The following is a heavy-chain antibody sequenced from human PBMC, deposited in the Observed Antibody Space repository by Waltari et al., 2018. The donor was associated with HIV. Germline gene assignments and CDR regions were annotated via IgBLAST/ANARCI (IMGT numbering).Heavy chain of an antibody. Sequence: EVQLGESGGGLVQPGRSLRLSCATSGFSFGDFAIIWFRQAPGKGLEWVGFIRSKAYGGTTQYAASVKGRFTISRDDSKSIAYLQMNSLKTEDTALYYCTRGTFTVTYYFDYWGRGTLVTVSS. CDR2: IRSKAYGGTT. V-gene: IGHV3-49*03. CDR3: TRGTFTVTYYFDY. D-gene: IGHD4-17*01. J-gene: IGHJ4*02. CDR1: GFSFGDFA.